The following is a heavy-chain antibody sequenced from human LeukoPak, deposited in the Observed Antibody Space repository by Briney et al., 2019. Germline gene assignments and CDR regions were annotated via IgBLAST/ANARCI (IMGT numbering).Heavy chain of an antibody. CDR1: GGSISSGSYY. CDR2: IYTSGST. V-gene: IGHV4-61*02. CDR3: ASTEITTVVTARAVFFQN. Sequence: SQTLSLTCTVSGGSISSGSYYWSWIRQPAGKGLEWIGRIYTSGSTNYNPSLKSRVTISVDTSKNQFSLKLSSVTAADTAVYYCASTEITTVVTARAVFFQNWGQGTLVTVSS. D-gene: IGHD4-23*01. J-gene: IGHJ1*01.